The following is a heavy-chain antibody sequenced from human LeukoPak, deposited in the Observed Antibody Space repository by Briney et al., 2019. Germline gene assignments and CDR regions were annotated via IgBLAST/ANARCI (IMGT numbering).Heavy chain of an antibody. V-gene: IGHV4-39*07. Sequence: SETLSITCTVSGGSISSSSYYWGWIRQPPGKGLEWVGSIYYSGSTYYNPSLKSRVTISVDTSKNQFSLKLSSVTAADTAVYYCARYPTIAVAGTRDFQHWGQGTLVTVSS. J-gene: IGHJ1*01. D-gene: IGHD6-19*01. CDR1: GGSISSSSYY. CDR3: ARYPTIAVAGTRDFQH. CDR2: IYYSGST.